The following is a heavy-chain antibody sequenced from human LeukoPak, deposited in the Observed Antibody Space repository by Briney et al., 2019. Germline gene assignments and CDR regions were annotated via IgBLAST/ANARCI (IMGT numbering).Heavy chain of an antibody. CDR2: IKQDGGEK. V-gene: IGHV3-7*01. CDR3: ATLGDIAVVDDSFDI. Sequence: GGSLRLSCAASGFTFSSYWMSWVRQAPGKGLEWVGNIKQDGGEKYYVDSVKGRFTISRDNAKNSLYLQMNSLRVDDTAVYYCATLGDIAVVDDSFDIWGQGTTVTVSS. D-gene: IGHD2-15*01. J-gene: IGHJ3*02. CDR1: GFTFSSYW.